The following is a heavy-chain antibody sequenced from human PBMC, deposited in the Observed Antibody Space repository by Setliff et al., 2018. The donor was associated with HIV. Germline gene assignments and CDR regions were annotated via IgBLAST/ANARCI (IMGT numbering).Heavy chain of an antibody. CDR1: GGTFSSYV. J-gene: IGHJ4*02. CDR2: IIPIFGTA. Sequence: SVKVSCKASGGTFSSYVISWVRQAPGQGLEWMGGIIPIFGTANYAQMFQGRVTITTDESTSTVYMELSSLRSEDTAVYYCARAASSSWYYFDYWGQGTLVTVSS. V-gene: IGHV1-69*05. CDR3: ARAASSSWYYFDY. D-gene: IGHD6-13*01.